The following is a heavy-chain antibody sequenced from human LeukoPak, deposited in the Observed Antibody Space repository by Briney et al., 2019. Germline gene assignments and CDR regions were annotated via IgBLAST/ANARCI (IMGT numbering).Heavy chain of an antibody. Sequence: SQTLSLTCAISGDSVSSSSAAWSWIGQSPSRGLEWLGRTYYRSKYFNDYAVSVKSRITLNPDTSKNQFSLQLNSMTPEDTAVYYCAREGSEGYLFDFWGQGTLVTVSS. J-gene: IGHJ4*02. CDR2: TYYRSKYFN. CDR3: AREGSEGYLFDF. V-gene: IGHV6-1*01. D-gene: IGHD1-1*01. CDR1: GDSVSSSSAA.